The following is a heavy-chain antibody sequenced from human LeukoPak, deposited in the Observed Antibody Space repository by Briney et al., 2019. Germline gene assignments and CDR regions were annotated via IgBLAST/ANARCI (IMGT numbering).Heavy chain of an antibody. CDR2: IYYSGST. CDR1: GGSISSYY. V-gene: IGHV4-59*08. CDR3: ASQSGYSSGWYPV. D-gene: IGHD6-19*01. Sequence: SETLSLTCTDSGGSISSYYWSWIRQPPGKGLEWIGYIYYSGSTNYNPSLKSRVTISVDTSKNQFSLKLSSVTAADTAVYYCASQSGYSSGWYPVWGQGTLVTVSS. J-gene: IGHJ4*02.